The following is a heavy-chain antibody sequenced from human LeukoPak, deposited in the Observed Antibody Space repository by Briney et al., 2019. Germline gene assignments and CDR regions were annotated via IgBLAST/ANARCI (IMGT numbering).Heavy chain of an antibody. CDR3: ARSLQDCSGGSCFT. J-gene: IGHJ4*02. CDR2: INHSGST. D-gene: IGHD2-15*01. CDR1: GGSFSGYY. Sequence: NTSETLSLTCAVYGGSFSGYYWSWIRQPPGKGLEWIGEINHSGSTNYNPSLKSRVTISVDTSKNQFSLKLSSVTAADTAVYYCARSLQDCSGGSCFTWGQGTLVTVSS. V-gene: IGHV4-34*01.